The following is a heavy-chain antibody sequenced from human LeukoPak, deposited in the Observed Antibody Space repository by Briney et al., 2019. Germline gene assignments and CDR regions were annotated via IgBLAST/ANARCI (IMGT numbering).Heavy chain of an antibody. V-gene: IGHV3-11*04. CDR3: VRVALYYYGSESYYFFEH. Sequence: PGGSLRLSCAASGFSFSDYYMSWIRQAPGKGLEWLSYISNSGGTIYADSVKGRFTISRDNAKNSLYLQMNSLRAEDTAIYYCVRVALYYYGSESYYFFEHWGQGTPVTASS. D-gene: IGHD3-10*01. CDR2: ISNSGGTI. CDR1: GFSFSDYY. J-gene: IGHJ4*02.